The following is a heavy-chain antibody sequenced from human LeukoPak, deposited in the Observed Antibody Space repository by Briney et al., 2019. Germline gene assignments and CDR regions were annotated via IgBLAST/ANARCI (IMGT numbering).Heavy chain of an antibody. J-gene: IGHJ6*02. CDR1: GFTFSSYS. Sequence: GGSLRLSCAASGFTFSSYSMNWVRQAPGKGLEWVSVVYSGGTTYYGDSVKGRFTISRDISKNTVYLQMNSLRAEDTAVYYCARDRIEMSTRDYYGMDVWGQGTSVTVSS. CDR2: VYSGGTT. V-gene: IGHV3-53*01. D-gene: IGHD5-24*01. CDR3: ARDRIEMSTRDYYGMDV.